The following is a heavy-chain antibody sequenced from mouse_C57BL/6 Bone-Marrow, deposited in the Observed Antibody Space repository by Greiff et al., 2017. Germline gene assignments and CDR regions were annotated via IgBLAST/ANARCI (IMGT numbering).Heavy chain of an antibody. J-gene: IGHJ3*01. CDR2: ISSGGDYI. CDR3: TRSLLAWFAY. D-gene: IGHD1-1*01. V-gene: IGHV5-9-1*02. Sequence: EVMLVESGEGLVKPGGSLKLSCAASGFTFSSYAMSWVRQTPEKRLEWVAYISSGGDYIYYADTVKGRFTISRDNARNTLYLQMSILKSEDTAMYYCTRSLLAWFAYWGQGTLVTVSA. CDR1: GFTFSSYA.